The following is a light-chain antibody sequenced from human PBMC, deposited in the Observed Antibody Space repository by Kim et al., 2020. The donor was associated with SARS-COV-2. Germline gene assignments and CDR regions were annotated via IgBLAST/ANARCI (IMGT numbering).Light chain of an antibody. CDR1: QGISNY. J-gene: IGKJ1*01. Sequence: ASTGDRVTITCRASQGISNYLVWYQQKPGKAPKLLIYGASTLQSEVPSRFSGSGSWTDFTLTISRLQSEDFATYYCQQYYSYPRTFGQGTKVDIK. CDR3: QQYYSYPRT. V-gene: IGKV1-8*01. CDR2: GAS.